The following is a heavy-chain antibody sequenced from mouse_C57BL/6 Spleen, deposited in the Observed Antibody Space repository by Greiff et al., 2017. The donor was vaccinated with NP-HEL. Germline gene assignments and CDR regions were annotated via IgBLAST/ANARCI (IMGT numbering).Heavy chain of an antibody. CDR3: ARLDGYYDWYFDV. CDR1: GYTFTSYW. J-gene: IGHJ1*03. Sequence: QVQLQQPGAELVRPGSSVKLSCKASGYTFTSYWMHWVKQRPIQGLEWIGNIDPYDSETHYNQKFKDKATLTVDKSSSTAYMQLSSLTSEESAVYYCARLDGYYDWYFDVWGTGTTVTVSS. V-gene: IGHV1-52*01. D-gene: IGHD2-3*01. CDR2: IDPYDSET.